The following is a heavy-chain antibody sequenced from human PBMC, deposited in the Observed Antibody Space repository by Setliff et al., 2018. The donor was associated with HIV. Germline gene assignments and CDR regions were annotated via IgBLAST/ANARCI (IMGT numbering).Heavy chain of an antibody. CDR2: IYTSGST. J-gene: IGHJ4*02. D-gene: IGHD3-22*01. Sequence: SETLSLTRTVSGGSISSYYWSWIRQPPGKGLEWIGYIYTSGSTNYNPSLKSRVTISVDTSKNQFSLKLSSVTAADTAVYYCARVGFDRSGYYRPFDYWGQGTLVTVSS. V-gene: IGHV4-4*09. CDR1: GGSISSYY. CDR3: ARVGFDRSGYYRPFDY.